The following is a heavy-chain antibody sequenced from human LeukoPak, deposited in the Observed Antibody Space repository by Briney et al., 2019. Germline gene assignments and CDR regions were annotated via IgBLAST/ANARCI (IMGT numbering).Heavy chain of an antibody. CDR2: INTNTGNP. CDR1: GGTFSSYA. Sequence: ASVTVSCKASGGTFSSYAISWVRQAPGQGLEWMGWINTNTGNPTYAQGFTGRFVFSLDTSVSTAYLQISSLKAEDTAVYYCAREIPYCSSTSCYQDEANYYYGMDVWGQGTTVTVSS. J-gene: IGHJ6*02. CDR3: AREIPYCSSTSCYQDEANYYYGMDV. D-gene: IGHD2-2*01. V-gene: IGHV7-4-1*02.